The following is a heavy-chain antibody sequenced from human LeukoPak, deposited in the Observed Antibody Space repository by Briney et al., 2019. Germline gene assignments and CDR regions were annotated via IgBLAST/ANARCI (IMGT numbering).Heavy chain of an antibody. Sequence: SETLSLTCTVSGGSISSGGYYWNWIRQPPGKGLEWVGYIYYSVITNYNPSLKSRVTISVDTTKNQCSLRLSSVTAADTAVYYCARFDTSGYRAFDYWGQGILVTVSS. J-gene: IGHJ4*02. D-gene: IGHD3-22*01. CDR3: ARFDTSGYRAFDY. CDR1: GGSISSGGYY. CDR2: IYYSVIT. V-gene: IGHV4-61*08.